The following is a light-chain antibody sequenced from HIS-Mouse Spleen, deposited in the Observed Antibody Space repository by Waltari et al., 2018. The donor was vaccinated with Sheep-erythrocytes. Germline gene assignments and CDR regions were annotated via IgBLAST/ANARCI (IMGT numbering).Light chain of an antibody. CDR3: SSYAGSNNWV. J-gene: IGLJ3*02. CDR1: SSDVGGYTY. CDR2: ELS. V-gene: IGLV2-8*01. Sequence: QSALTQPPSASGSPGQSVPIPCTGTSSDVGGYTYVSWYQQHPGKAPKLMIYELSKRPSGVPDRFSGSKSGNTASLTVSGLQAEDEADYYCSSYAGSNNWVFGGGTKLTVL.